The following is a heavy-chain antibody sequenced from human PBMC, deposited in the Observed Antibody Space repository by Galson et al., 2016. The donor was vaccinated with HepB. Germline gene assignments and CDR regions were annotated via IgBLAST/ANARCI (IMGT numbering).Heavy chain of an antibody. D-gene: IGHD4-11*01. CDR2: ISPYNGDT. J-gene: IGHJ4*02. CDR1: GYTFVDYY. V-gene: IGHV1-18*01. CDR3: ARRMTTHMAAFDY. Sequence: SVKVSCKAFGYTFVDYYVAWVRQAPGQGPEWMGWISPYNGDTKPPPKVQGRVTMTTNRSTTTAYLELQSLRSDDTAVYYCARRMTTHMAAFDYWGQGTLVTVSS.